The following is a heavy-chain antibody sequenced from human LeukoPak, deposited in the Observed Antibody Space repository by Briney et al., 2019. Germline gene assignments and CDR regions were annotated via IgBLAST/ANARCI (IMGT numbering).Heavy chain of an antibody. D-gene: IGHD6-19*01. CDR3: ARTAQWGSGWVGGYWYFDL. CDR2: IYYSGST. CDR1: GGSISSYY. V-gene: IGHV4-59*01. Sequence: SETLSLTCTVSGGSISSYYWNWIRQPPGKGLEWIGYIYYSGSTNYNPSLKSRVTISVDTSKNQFSLKLSSVTAADTAVYYCARTAQWGSGWVGGYWYFDLWGRGTLVTVSS. J-gene: IGHJ2*01.